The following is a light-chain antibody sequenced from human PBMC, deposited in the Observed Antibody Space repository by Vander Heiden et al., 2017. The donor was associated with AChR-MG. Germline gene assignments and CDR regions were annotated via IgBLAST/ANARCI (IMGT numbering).Light chain of an antibody. CDR2: DAS. CDR1: QDISNN. V-gene: IGKV1-33*01. Sequence: DIQMTQSPSSLSASVGDRVTITCQASQDISNNLNWYQQKPGKAPKLLIYDASNLETGVPSRFSGSGSGTDFTFTISSLQPEDIATYYCQQYDNLPPLFGQGTKLEIK. J-gene: IGKJ2*01. CDR3: QQYDNLPPL.